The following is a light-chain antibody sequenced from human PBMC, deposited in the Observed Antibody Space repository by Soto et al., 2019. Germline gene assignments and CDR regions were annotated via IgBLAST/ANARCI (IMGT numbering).Light chain of an antibody. CDR2: EVN. J-gene: IGLJ1*01. CDR3: SSYAGRNTFV. Sequence: QSVLTQPPSASGSPGQSVTISCTGTISDVGGYNYVAWYQQHPGKAPKLMIYEVNRRPPGVPDRFSGSKSGSTASLTVSGLQAEDEADYYCSSYAGRNTFVFGTGTKLTVL. CDR1: ISDVGGYNY. V-gene: IGLV2-8*01.